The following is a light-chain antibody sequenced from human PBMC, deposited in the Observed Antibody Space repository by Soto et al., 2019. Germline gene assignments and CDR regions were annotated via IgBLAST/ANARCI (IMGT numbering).Light chain of an antibody. CDR2: EVS. V-gene: IGLV2-14*01. CDR3: SSYTSSSTRV. Sequence: QSALTQPASVSGSPGQSITISCTGTSSDVGGYNYVSWYQQNPGKAPKLMIYEVSNRPSGVSNRFSGSKSGNTASLTISGLQAEDEADYYCSSYTSSSTRVFGNGTKVTVL. CDR1: SSDVGGYNY. J-gene: IGLJ1*01.